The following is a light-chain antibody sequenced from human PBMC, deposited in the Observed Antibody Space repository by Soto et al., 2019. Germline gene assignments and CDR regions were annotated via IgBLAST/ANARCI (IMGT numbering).Light chain of an antibody. CDR2: GAS. CDR3: QQYGSSPWT. V-gene: IGKV3-20*01. J-gene: IGKJ1*01. Sequence: EIVLTQSPGTLSLSPGERATLSCRASQSVSSSYLAWYQQKPGQAPRPLIYGASSRAIGIPDRFSGSGSGTDFTLTISRREPEDFAGYYCQQYGSSPWTFGQGPKVEIK. CDR1: QSVSSSY.